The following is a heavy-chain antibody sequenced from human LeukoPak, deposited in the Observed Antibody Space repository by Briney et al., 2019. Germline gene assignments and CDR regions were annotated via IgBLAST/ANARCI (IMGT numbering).Heavy chain of an antibody. Sequence: ASVKVSCKASGYTFTSYGISWVRQAPGQGLEWMGWISAYNGNTNYAQKLQGRVTMTTDTSTSTAYMELRSLRSDDTAVYYCARGPPSRFITMAHYLDYWGQGTLVTVSS. CDR3: ARGPPSRFITMAHYLDY. CDR1: GYTFTSYG. D-gene: IGHD3-10*01. J-gene: IGHJ4*02. CDR2: ISAYNGNT. V-gene: IGHV1-18*01.